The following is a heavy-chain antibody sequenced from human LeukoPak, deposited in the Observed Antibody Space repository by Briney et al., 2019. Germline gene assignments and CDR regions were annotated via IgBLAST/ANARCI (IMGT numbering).Heavy chain of an antibody. Sequence: ASVKVSCKASGYTFTGYYMHWVRQAPGQGLEWMGWISPNSGATNYAQKFQARVTMTRDTSISTAYMELNRLTSDDTAVYYCATYSNSTLQYYYGLDVWGQGTTVTVSS. V-gene: IGHV1-2*02. CDR2: ISPNSGAT. J-gene: IGHJ6*02. D-gene: IGHD6-6*01. CDR3: ATYSNSTLQYYYGLDV. CDR1: GYTFTGYY.